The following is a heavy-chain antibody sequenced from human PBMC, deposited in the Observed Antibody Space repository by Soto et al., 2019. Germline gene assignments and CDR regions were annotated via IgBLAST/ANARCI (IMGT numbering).Heavy chain of an antibody. CDR3: AKAMYEYSSYYFDY. J-gene: IGHJ4*02. V-gene: IGHV3-9*01. CDR1: GFTFDDYA. CDR2: ISWNSGSI. D-gene: IGHD6-6*01. Sequence: GGSLRLSCAASGFTFDDYAMHWVRQAPGKGLEWVSGISWNSGSIGYADSVKGRFTISRDNAKNSLYLQMNSLRAEDTALYYCAKAMYEYSSYYFDYWGQGTLVTVSS.